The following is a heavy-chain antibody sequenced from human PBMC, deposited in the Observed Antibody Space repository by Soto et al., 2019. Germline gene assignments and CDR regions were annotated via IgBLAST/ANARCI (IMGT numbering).Heavy chain of an antibody. J-gene: IGHJ6*03. V-gene: IGHV3-23*01. CDR1: AFTFSDYA. D-gene: IGHD4-17*01. Sequence: EVQLLESGGGLVQPGGSLRLSCADSAFTFSDYALSWVRQAPGKGLEWVSGIRDSGERTYYADSVKGRFTISRDNSKSSLYLQMNSLRAEDTAVYYCAKDLTQVTTYYMDVWGNGTTVTVSS. CDR2: IRDSGERT. CDR3: AKDLTQVTTYYMDV.